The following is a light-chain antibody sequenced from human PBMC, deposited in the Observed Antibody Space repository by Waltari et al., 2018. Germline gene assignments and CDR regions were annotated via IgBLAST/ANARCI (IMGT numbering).Light chain of an antibody. CDR2: AAS. CDR3: QQSHSIPLT. V-gene: IGKV1-39*01. J-gene: IGKJ4*01. CDR1: QSINNF. Sequence: DIQMTPSPSSLSASVADRITITCRASQSINNFLNRYQQTPGKAPKLLIYAASNLHSGVPSRFSGSGSGTEFTLTISSLQPEDFATYFCQQSHSIPLTFGGGTKVEI.